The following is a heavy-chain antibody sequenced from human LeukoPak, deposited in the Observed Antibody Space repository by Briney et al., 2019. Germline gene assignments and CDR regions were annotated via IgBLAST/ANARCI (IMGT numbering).Heavy chain of an antibody. CDR1: GGSISSYY. CDR2: IYYSGST. V-gene: IGHV4-59*01. Sequence: TSETLSLTCTVSGGSISSYYWSWIRQPPGKGLEWIGYIYYSGSTNYNPSLKSRVTISVDTSKNQFSLKLSSVTAADTAVYYCARLTVDYGYYYGMDVWGQGTTVTVPS. CDR3: ARLTVDYGYYYGMDV. D-gene: IGHD4-17*01. J-gene: IGHJ6*02.